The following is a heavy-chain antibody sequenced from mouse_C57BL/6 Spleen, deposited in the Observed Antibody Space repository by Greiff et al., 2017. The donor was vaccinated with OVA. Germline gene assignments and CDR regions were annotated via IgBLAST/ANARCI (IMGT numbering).Heavy chain of an antibody. CDR3: ARRRGRGYYYAMDY. CDR2: INPNNGGT. V-gene: IGHV1-26*01. D-gene: IGHD2-14*01. CDR1: GYTFTDYY. Sequence: VQLQQSGPELVKPGASVKISCKASGYTFTDYYMNWVKQSHGKSLEWIGDINPNNGGTSYNQKFKGKATLTVDKSSSTAYMELRSLTSEDSAVYYCARRRGRGYYYAMDYWGQGTSVTVSS. J-gene: IGHJ4*01.